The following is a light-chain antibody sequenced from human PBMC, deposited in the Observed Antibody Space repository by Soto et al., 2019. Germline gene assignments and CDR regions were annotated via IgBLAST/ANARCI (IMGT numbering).Light chain of an antibody. J-gene: IGLJ2*01. CDR3: TSYARGSPHVV. CDR1: SSDIGGYDY. V-gene: IGLV2-14*01. Sequence: QSALTQPASVSGSPGQSITLSCTGTSSDIGGYDYVSWYQRHPGKAPKLIIYDVNNRPSGVSNRFSGSKSGNTASLTISGLQAEDEADYYCTSYARGSPHVVFGAGTKLTVL. CDR2: DVN.